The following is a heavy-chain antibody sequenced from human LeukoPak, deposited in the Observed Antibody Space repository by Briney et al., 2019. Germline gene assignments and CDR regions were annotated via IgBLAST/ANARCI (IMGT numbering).Heavy chain of an antibody. D-gene: IGHD3-22*01. J-gene: IGHJ3*02. Sequence: ASVKVSCKASGYTFTSYYMHWVRQAPGQGLEWMGWINPNSGGTNYAQKFQGRVTMTRDTSISTAYMELSRLRSDDTAVYYCARAQTSYYYDSSGYWSYAFDIWGPRDNGHRLF. CDR1: GYTFTSYY. CDR3: ARAQTSYYYDSSGYWSYAFDI. V-gene: IGHV1-2*02. CDR2: INPNSGGT.